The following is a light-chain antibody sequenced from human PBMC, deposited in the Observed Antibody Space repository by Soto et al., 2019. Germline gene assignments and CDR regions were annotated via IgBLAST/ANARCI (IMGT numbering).Light chain of an antibody. Sequence: QMTISLFAVSSYVGDRVTITCRASQDIRNELGWYQQKPGTAPKFLIYAASSLHSGVPSRFSGSGSGTDFTLTISGLQPEDFTTYYSLDERGYPRTFGQGTKVDIK. CDR3: LDERGYPRT. CDR2: AAS. J-gene: IGKJ1*01. V-gene: IGKV1-6*01. CDR1: QDIRNE.